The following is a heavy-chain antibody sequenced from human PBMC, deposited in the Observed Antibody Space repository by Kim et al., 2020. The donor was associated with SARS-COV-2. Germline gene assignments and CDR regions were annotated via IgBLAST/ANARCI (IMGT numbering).Heavy chain of an antibody. Sequence: GGSLRLSCAASGFTFSSYAMSWVRQAPGKGLEWVSAISGSGGSTYYADSVKGRFTISRDNSKNTLYLQMNSLRAEDTAVYYCAKDRYYGSGRYSVVDYWGQGTLVTVSS. J-gene: IGHJ4*02. D-gene: IGHD3-10*01. V-gene: IGHV3-23*01. CDR3: AKDRYYGSGRYSVVDY. CDR1: GFTFSSYA. CDR2: ISGSGGST.